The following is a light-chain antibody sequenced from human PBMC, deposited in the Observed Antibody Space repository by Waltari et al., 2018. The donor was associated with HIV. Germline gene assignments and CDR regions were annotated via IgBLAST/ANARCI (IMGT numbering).Light chain of an antibody. CDR3: SSYAGSNNRWV. J-gene: IGLJ3*02. V-gene: IGLV2-8*01. Sequence: QSALPQPPSASGSPGQSVTISCTGTSSDVGGYNYVSWYQHHPGKAPKLMLYEVSKRPSGVPDRFSGSKSGSTASLTVSGLQAEDEADYYCSSYAGSNNRWVFGGGTKLTAL. CDR1: SSDVGGYNY. CDR2: EVS.